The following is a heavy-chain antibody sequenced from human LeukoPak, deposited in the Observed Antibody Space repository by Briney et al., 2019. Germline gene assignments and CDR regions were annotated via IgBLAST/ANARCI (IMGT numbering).Heavy chain of an antibody. CDR2: IIPILGIA. D-gene: IGHD6-13*01. J-gene: IGHJ4*02. CDR1: GGTFSSYA. Sequence: SVKVSCKASGGTFSSYAISWVRQAPGQGLEWMGRIIPILGIANYAQKFQGRVTITADKSTSTAYMELSSLRSEDTAVYYCARGGYSSSWYSPPFDYWGQGTLVTVSS. CDR3: ARGGYSSSWYSPPFDY. V-gene: IGHV1-69*04.